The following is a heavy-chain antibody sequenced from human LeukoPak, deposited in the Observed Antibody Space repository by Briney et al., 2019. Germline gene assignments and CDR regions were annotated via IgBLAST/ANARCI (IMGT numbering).Heavy chain of an antibody. CDR2: IYYSGST. J-gene: IGHJ5*02. V-gene: IGHV4-39*07. CDR1: GGSISSSSYY. CDR3: ARDGVSVAVVTRGWFGP. D-gene: IGHD6-19*01. Sequence: SETLSLTCTVSGGSISSSSYYWGWIRQPPGKGLEWIGSIYYSGSTYYNPSLKSRVTISVDTSKNQFSLKLSSVTAADTAVYYCARDGVSVAVVTRGWFGPWGQGTLVTVSS.